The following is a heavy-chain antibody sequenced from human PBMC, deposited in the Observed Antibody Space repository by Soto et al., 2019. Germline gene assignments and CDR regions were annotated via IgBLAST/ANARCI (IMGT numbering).Heavy chain of an antibody. CDR3: ARESMGDSVFYYYAMDV. J-gene: IGHJ6*02. D-gene: IGHD2-21*02. CDR1: GFSVRSNY. CDR2: IYSGGST. Sequence: GGSLRLSCVASGFSVRSNYMSWVRQAPGKGLEWVSVIYSGGSTYYADSVEGRFTISRDNSKNTLYLQMNNLGADDTATYYCARESMGDSVFYYYAMDVWGQGTTVTVSS. V-gene: IGHV3-66*01.